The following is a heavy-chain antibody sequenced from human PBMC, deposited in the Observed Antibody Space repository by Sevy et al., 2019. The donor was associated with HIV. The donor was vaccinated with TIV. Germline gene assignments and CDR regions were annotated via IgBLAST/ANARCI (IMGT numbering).Heavy chain of an antibody. CDR3: ARGLGLVIIFDSHWFDT. CDR2: MNPNSGNT. V-gene: IGHV1-8*01. CDR1: GYTFTSYD. J-gene: IGHJ5*02. D-gene: IGHD3-9*01. Sequence: ASVKVSCKASGYTFTSYDINWVRQATGQGLEWMGWMNPNSGNTGYAQKFQGRVTMTRNTSISTAYMELSSLRSEDTAVYYCARGLGLVIIFDSHWFDTWGQGTLVTVSS.